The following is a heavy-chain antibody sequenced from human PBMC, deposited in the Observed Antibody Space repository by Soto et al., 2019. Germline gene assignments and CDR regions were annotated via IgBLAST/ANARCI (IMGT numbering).Heavy chain of an antibody. Sequence: SETLSLTCTVSGGSITSGGYYWSWIRQHPGKGLEWIGYIYCSGSTYYNPSLKSRVTISVDTSKNQFSLKLSSVTAADTAAYYCARCMTTVSPGGDYYYGMDVWGQGTTVPVSS. CDR1: GGSITSGGYY. CDR2: IYCSGST. CDR3: ARCMTTVSPGGDYYYGMDV. D-gene: IGHD4-17*01. J-gene: IGHJ6*02. V-gene: IGHV4-31*03.